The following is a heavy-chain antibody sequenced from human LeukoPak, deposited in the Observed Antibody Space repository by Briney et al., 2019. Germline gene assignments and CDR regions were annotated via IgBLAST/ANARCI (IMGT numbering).Heavy chain of an antibody. D-gene: IGHD6-13*01. CDR2: ISYSGST. Sequence: SETLSLTCSVSGASIRSFYWSWIRQPPGKGLEWIGYISYSGSTKYNPSLKSRATMSADTSKSQLSLRLDSETAADTAVYFCAQQVVGTSDTFDIWGQGTMVTVSS. CDR1: GASIRSFY. J-gene: IGHJ3*02. CDR3: AQQVVGTSDTFDI. V-gene: IGHV4-59*01.